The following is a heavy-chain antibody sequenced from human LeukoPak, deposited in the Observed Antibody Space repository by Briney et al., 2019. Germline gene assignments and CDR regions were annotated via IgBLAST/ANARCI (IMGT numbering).Heavy chain of an antibody. CDR3: AREKMDIVATIRRSSDFNYYYYMDV. D-gene: IGHD5-12*01. V-gene: IGHV4-39*02. CDR1: GGSISSSSYY. Sequence: SETLSLTCTVSGGSISSSSYYWGWIRQPPGKGLEWIGSIYYSGSTYYNPSLKSRVTISVDTSKNQFSLKLSSVTAADTAVYYCAREKMDIVATIRRSSDFNYYYYMDVWGKGTTVTVSS. CDR2: IYYSGST. J-gene: IGHJ6*03.